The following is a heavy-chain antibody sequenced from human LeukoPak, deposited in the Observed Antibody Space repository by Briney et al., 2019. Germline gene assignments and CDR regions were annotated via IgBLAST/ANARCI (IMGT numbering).Heavy chain of an antibody. J-gene: IGHJ6*03. CDR3: AREGPGTRPGYYYYMDV. V-gene: IGHV1-8*01. Sequence: GASVKVSCKASGYTFTSYDINWVRQATGQGLEWMGWMNPNSGNTGYAQKFQGRVTMTRNTSISTAYMELSSLRSEDTAVYYCAREGPGTRPGYYYYMDVWGKGTTVTVSS. D-gene: IGHD2-2*01. CDR1: GYTFTSYD. CDR2: MNPNSGNT.